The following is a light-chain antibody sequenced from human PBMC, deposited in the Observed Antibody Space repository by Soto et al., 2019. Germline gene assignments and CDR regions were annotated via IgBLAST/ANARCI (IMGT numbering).Light chain of an antibody. J-gene: IGLJ2*01. Sequence: QSVLTQPASVSGSPGQSNTISCTGTSSDVGGYNYVSWYQQHPGKAPKLMIYEVSNRPSGVSNRFSGSKSGNTASLTISGLQAEDEADYYCSSYTSISTVFGGGTKLTVL. V-gene: IGLV2-14*01. CDR1: SSDVGGYNY. CDR3: SSYTSISTV. CDR2: EVS.